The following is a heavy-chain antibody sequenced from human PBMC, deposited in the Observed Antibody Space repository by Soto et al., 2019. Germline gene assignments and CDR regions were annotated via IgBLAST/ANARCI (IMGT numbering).Heavy chain of an antibody. V-gene: IGHV3-23*01. CDR2: ISGSGGST. Sequence: GGSLRLSCAASGFTFSSYAMSWVRQAPGKGLEWVSAISGSGGSTYYADSVKGRFTISRDNSKNTLYLQMNSLRAEDTAVYYCATRRHYYDSSGYYPDAFDIWGQGTMVTVS. CDR3: ATRRHYYDSSGYYPDAFDI. CDR1: GFTFSSYA. D-gene: IGHD3-22*01. J-gene: IGHJ3*02.